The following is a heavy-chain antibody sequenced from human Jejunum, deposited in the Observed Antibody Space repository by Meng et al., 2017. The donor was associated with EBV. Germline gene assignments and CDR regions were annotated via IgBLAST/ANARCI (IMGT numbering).Heavy chain of an antibody. D-gene: IGHD6-6*01. V-gene: IGHV6-1*01. Sequence: QVQLQPSVPGLVKPTQSLSLTCAISGDSGASDGAAWNWIRQSPSRGLEWLGRTFYRSRWFYDYAPSVKSRITINSDTSKNQFSLHLDSVTPEDTAVYYCARDGPQSLSSFDYWGQGTLVTVSS. CDR2: TFYRSRWFY. J-gene: IGHJ4*02. CDR3: ARDGPQSLSSFDY. CDR1: GDSGASDGAA.